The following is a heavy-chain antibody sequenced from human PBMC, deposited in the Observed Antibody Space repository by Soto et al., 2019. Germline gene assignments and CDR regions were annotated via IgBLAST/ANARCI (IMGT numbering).Heavy chain of an antibody. CDR1: GYTFTNYY. V-gene: IGHV1-46*01. CDR3: ASTLAAAGPIDY. Sequence: ASVKVSCKASGYTFTNYYMHWVRQAPGQGLEWMGIINPSGGSTSYAQKFQGRVTMTRDTSTSTVYMELSSLRSEDTAVYYCASTLAAAGPIDYWGQGTLVTVSS. J-gene: IGHJ4*02. CDR2: INPSGGST. D-gene: IGHD6-13*01.